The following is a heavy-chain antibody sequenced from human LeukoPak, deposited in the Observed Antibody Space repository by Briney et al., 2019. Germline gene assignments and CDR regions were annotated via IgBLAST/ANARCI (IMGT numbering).Heavy chain of an antibody. V-gene: IGHV4-39*07. D-gene: IGHD1-26*01. J-gene: IGHJ6*03. CDR2: IYYSGST. Sequence: SETLSLTCTVSGGSISSSSYYWGWIRQPPGKGLEWIGSIYYSGSTYYNPSLKSRVTISVDTSKNQFSLKLSSVTAADTAVYYCARPGMHYYYYMDVWGKGTTVTVSS. CDR1: GGSISSSSYY. CDR3: ARPGMHYYYYMDV.